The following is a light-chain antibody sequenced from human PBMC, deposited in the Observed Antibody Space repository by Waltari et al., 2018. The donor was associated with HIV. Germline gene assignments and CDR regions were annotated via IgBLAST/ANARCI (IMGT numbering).Light chain of an antibody. J-gene: IGKJ2*01. CDR3: QHYSSSPYT. V-gene: IGKV1-5*03. Sequence: DILMTQSPSILSASVGDRVIITCRASQSISSWLAWYQHKTGTAPKLLIYKASVLEGGVPSRFSGSGSGTEFTLNITNLQPDDFATYYCQHYSSSPYTFGQGTNLEIK. CDR2: KAS. CDR1: QSISSW.